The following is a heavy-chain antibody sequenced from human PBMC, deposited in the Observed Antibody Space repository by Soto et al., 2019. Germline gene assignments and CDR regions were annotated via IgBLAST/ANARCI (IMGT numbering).Heavy chain of an antibody. CDR2: IWYDGSNK. V-gene: IGHV3-33*01. CDR3: ARDARYSSGWTDY. D-gene: IGHD6-19*01. J-gene: IGHJ4*02. Sequence: QVQLVESGGGVVQPGRSLRLSCAASGFTFSSYGMHWVRQAPGKGLEWVAVIWYDGSNKYYADSVKGRFTISRDNSKNTLYLQINSLRAEDTAVYYCARDARYSSGWTDYWGQGTLVTVSS. CDR1: GFTFSSYG.